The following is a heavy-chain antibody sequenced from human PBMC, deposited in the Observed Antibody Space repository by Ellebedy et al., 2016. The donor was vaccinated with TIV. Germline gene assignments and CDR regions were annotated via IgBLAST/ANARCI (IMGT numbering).Heavy chain of an antibody. Sequence: ASVKVSXKTSGYAFTNYYLHWVRQAPGQGLEWLGMINPSGGVTSYSQKFQGRVTVTRDTSTSTVYMEMTNLRSDDTAVYYCARDLVGETSFVGYWGQGALVTVSS. CDR1: GYAFTNYY. D-gene: IGHD1-26*01. V-gene: IGHV1-46*01. CDR2: INPSGGVT. J-gene: IGHJ4*02. CDR3: ARDLVGETSFVGY.